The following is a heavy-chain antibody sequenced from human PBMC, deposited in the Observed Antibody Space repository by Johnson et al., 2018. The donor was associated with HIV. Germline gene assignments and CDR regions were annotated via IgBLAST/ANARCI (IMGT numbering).Heavy chain of an antibody. Sequence: EVQLVESGGGLVQPGRSLRLSCAASGFTFDDYAMHWVRQAPGKGLEWVSGISWNSGSIGYADSVKGRFTISRDNAKNSLYLQMNSLRAEDTALYYCAKDSAWDSSSSGAFDIWGQGTMVTVSS. D-gene: IGHD6-6*01. CDR1: GFTFDDYA. J-gene: IGHJ3*02. CDR3: AKDSAWDSSSSGAFDI. CDR2: ISWNSGSI. V-gene: IGHV3-9*01.